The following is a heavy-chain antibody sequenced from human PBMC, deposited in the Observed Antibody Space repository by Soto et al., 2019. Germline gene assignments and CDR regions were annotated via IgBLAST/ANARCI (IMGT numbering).Heavy chain of an antibody. CDR2: INPDGGRT. J-gene: IGHJ5*02. Sequence: QLVESGGGLVQPGGSLRLSCAASRFTFSSYWLHWVRQAPGEGLVWVSRINPDGGRTNYADSVKGRFTISRDNAKNTLYLQMDSLRAEDTAVYYCARVKLGSYDWVDPWGQGTLVTVSS. CDR3: ARVKLGSYDWVDP. CDR1: RFTFSSYW. D-gene: IGHD3-16*01. V-gene: IGHV3-74*01.